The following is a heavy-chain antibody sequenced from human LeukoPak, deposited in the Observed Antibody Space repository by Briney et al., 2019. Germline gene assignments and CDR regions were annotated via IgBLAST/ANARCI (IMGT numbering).Heavy chain of an antibody. J-gene: IGHJ4*02. CDR1: GGTFSSYA. CDR2: ITPIFGTA. Sequence: SVKVSCKASGGTFSSYAISWVRQAPGQGLEWMGGITPIFGTANYAQKFQGRVTITADESTSTAYMELSSLRSEDTAVYYCASSPYYYGSGSYFYFDYWGQGTLVTVSS. CDR3: ASSPYYYGSGSYFYFDY. D-gene: IGHD3-10*01. V-gene: IGHV1-69*13.